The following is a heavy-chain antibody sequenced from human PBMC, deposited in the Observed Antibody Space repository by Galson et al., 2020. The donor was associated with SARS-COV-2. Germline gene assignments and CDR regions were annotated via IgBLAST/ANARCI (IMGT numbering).Heavy chain of an antibody. Sequence: GESLKISCAASGFTVSSNYMSWVRQAPGKGLEWVSVIYSGGSTYYADSVKGRFTISRDNSKNTRYLQMNSLRAEDTAVYYCATRTGGYGDLIDYWGQGTLVTVSS. V-gene: IGHV3-66*01. CDR3: ATRTGGYGDLIDY. CDR2: IYSGGST. J-gene: IGHJ4*02. D-gene: IGHD4-17*01. CDR1: GFTVSSNY.